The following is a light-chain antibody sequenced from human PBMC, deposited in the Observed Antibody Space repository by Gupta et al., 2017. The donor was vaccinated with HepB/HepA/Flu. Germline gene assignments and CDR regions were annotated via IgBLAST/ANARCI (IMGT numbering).Light chain of an antibody. CDR2: WAS. CDR3: QQYYDTPIT. J-gene: IGKJ5*01. Sequence: DIVMTQSPDCLAVSLGERATLNCKSSQNVLYSNNKDFLAWYPQKPGRPPKSVTSWASTRKSGVPDRFSGSGSGTDFTLTISSLQAEDVAVYYCQQYYDTPITFGQGTRLEIK. CDR1: QNVLYSNNKDF. V-gene: IGKV4-1*01.